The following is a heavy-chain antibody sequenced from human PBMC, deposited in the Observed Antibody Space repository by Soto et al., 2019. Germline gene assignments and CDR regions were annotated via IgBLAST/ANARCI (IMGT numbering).Heavy chain of an antibody. J-gene: IGHJ4*02. CDR1: GFSLNTGGVG. V-gene: IGHV2-5*02. D-gene: IGHD6-19*01. CDR2: IYWDDDK. CDR3: ARRRGGFGGGWTTPYFDC. Sequence: QITLKESGPTVVKPTQTLTLTCSLSGFSLNTGGVGVGWIRQPPGKALEWLAVIYWDDDKSWNPSLRDRLTITRDASDAQVVLTVTNMDPVDTGTYYCARRRGGFGGGWTTPYFDCWGQGTLVTVSS.